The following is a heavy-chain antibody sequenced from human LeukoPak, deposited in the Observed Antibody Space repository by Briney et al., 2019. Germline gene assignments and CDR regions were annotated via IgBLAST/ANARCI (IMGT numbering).Heavy chain of an antibody. V-gene: IGHV3-23*01. CDR3: AKASSYDFWSPFDY. J-gene: IGHJ4*02. CDR2: ISGSGGST. D-gene: IGHD3-3*01. Sequence: PGGSLRLSCAASGFTFSSYAMSWVRQAPGKGLEWVSAISGSGGSTYYADSVKGRFTISRDNSKNTLYLQMNSLRAEDTTVYYCAKASSYDFWSPFDYWGQGTLVTVSS. CDR1: GFTFSSYA.